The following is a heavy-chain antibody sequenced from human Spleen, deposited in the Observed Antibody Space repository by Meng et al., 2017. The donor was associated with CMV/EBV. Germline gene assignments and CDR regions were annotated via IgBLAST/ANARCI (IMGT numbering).Heavy chain of an antibody. Sequence: SETLSLTCTVSGGSVSTGSYYWSWLRQPPGRGLEWIGYISHIGSTNYNPSLKSRVTISVDTSKNQFSLKLRSVTAADTAIFYCARDILERNAFDMWGQGTMVTVSS. CDR2: ISHIGST. V-gene: IGHV4-61*01. CDR3: ARDILERNAFDM. J-gene: IGHJ3*02. D-gene: IGHD1-1*01. CDR1: GGSVSTGSYY.